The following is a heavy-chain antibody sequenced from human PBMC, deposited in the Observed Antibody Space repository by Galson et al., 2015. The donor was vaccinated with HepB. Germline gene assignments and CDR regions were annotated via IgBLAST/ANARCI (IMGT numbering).Heavy chain of an antibody. CDR2: ISGSGGST. CDR1: GLTFSTFP. Sequence: SLRLSCAASGLTFSTFPMSWVRQAPGKGLEWVSRISGSGGSTYYADSVEGRFTISRDNSKNTLNLQMNSLRAEDTAVYYCAKDKEMFGELVNWGQGTMVTVSS. V-gene: IGHV3-23*01. D-gene: IGHD3-10*02. J-gene: IGHJ3*01. CDR3: AKDKEMFGELVN.